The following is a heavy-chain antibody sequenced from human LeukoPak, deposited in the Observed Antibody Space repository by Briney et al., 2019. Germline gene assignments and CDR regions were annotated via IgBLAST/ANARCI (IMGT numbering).Heavy chain of an antibody. J-gene: IGHJ4*02. CDR2: ISGSGGTT. CDR1: GFIFSDYA. CDR3: AKRGYYDRSDNTPLTY. V-gene: IGHV3-23*01. D-gene: IGHD3-22*01. Sequence: TGGSLRLSCAASGFIFSDYAMNWVRQAPGKGLEWVSGISGSGGTTHYVDSAKGRFTISRDNSKNMVYLQMNSLRAEDTAIYYCAKRGYYDRSDNTPLTYWGQGTLVTVSS.